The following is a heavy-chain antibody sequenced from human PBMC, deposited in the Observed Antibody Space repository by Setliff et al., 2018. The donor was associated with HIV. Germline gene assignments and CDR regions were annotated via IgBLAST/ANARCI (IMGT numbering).Heavy chain of an antibody. CDR3: TRHPLRPGIAGYFYFVDL. D-gene: IGHD3-9*01. CDR2: IFPGDSET. V-gene: IGHV5-51*01. Sequence: GESLKISCKDSGYSFPNDWIGWVRQKPGKGLEWVAIIFPGDSETRYSPSFEGQVTISVDGSLNTVYLQWSRLRASDTAIYYCTRHPLRPGIAGYFYFVDLWGTGTTVTVSS. CDR1: GYSFPNDW. J-gene: IGHJ6*03.